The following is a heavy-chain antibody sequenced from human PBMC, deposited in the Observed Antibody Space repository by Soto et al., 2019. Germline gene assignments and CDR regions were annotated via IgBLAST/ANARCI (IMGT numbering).Heavy chain of an antibody. CDR2: IYYSGST. J-gene: IGHJ5*02. V-gene: IGHV4-30-4*02. CDR3: ARERVVINGGWFDP. Sequence: NPSGTLSLTCAVSGGSISSGDYYWSWIRQPPGKGLEWIGYIYYSGSTYYNPSLKSRVTISVDTSTSTAYMELRSLRSDDTAVYYCARERVVINGGWFDPWGQGTLVTVSS. CDR1: GGSISSGDYY. D-gene: IGHD3-3*01.